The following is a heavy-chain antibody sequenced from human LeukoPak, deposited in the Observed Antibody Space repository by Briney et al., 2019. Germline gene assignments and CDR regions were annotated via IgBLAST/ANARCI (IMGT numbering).Heavy chain of an antibody. J-gene: IGHJ4*02. Sequence: PGGSLRLSCAASGFTVSNHYMSWVRQAPGKGLEWVSIIYSSGATSYVDSVKGRFTISRDNSENTVHLQMNSLRADDTAVYYCATGVLVRSGSPYWGQGTLVTVSS. D-gene: IGHD3-10*01. CDR2: IYSSGAT. V-gene: IGHV3-66*01. CDR3: ATGVLVRSGSPY. CDR1: GFTVSNHY.